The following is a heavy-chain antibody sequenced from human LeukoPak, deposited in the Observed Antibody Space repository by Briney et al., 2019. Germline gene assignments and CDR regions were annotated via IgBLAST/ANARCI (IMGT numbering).Heavy chain of an antibody. CDR2: ISGSGAST. V-gene: IGHV3-23*01. CDR1: GFTLSTNA. D-gene: IGHD1/OR15-1a*01. J-gene: IGHJ4*02. Sequence: PGGSLRLSCLTSGFTLSTNAMSWVRQAPGKGLEWISGISGSGASTYYADSVKGRFTISRDNSKNTLYLQMNSLRAEDTAVYYCAKGRTGTSRDNFAHWGQGTLVTVSS. CDR3: AKGRTGTSRDNFAH.